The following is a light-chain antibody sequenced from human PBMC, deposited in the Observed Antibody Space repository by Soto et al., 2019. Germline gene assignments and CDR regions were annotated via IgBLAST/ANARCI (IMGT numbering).Light chain of an antibody. J-gene: IGKJ1*01. CDR1: QSVNNN. Sequence: EIVMTQSPATLSVSPGERATLSCRASQSVNNNLAWYQQKPGQAPRLLIYDASTRATGIPATFSGSGSGTDFTLTISGLQSEDFAVYYCQQYNNWPETFGEGTNVEIK. V-gene: IGKV3-15*01. CDR3: QQYNNWPET. CDR2: DAS.